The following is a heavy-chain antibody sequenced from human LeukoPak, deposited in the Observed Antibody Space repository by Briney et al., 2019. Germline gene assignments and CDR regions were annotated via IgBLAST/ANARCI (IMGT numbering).Heavy chain of an antibody. J-gene: IGHJ4*02. V-gene: IGHV4-39*07. D-gene: IGHD3-10*01. CDR1: GGSISSGGYY. CDR2: INHSGST. Sequence: SETLSLTCTVSGGSISSGGYYWSWIRQHPGKGLEWIGEINHSGSTNYNPSLKSRVTISVDTSKNQFSLKLSSVTAADTAVYYCARWARGYYGSGSYYDNDYYFDYWGQGTLVTVSS. CDR3: ARWARGYYGSGSYYDNDYYFDY.